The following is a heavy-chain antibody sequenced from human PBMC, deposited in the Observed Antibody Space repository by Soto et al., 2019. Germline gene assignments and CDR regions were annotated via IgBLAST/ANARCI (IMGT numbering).Heavy chain of an antibody. V-gene: IGHV3-53*01. J-gene: IGHJ6*03. CDR3: ARDGGNSSSYYYSMDV. D-gene: IGHD6-6*01. CDR2: IYSGGST. CDR1: GFTVSSNY. Sequence: GGSLRLSCAASGFTVSSNYMSWVRQAPGKGLEWVSVIYSGGSTYYADSVKGRFTISRDNSKNTLYLQMNSLRAEDTAVYYCARDGGNSSSYYYSMDVWGKGTTVTVSS.